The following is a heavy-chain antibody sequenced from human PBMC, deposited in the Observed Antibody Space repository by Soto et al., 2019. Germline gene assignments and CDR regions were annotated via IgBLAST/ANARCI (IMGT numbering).Heavy chain of an antibody. V-gene: IGHV3-23*01. D-gene: IGHD3-16*01. Sequence: EVQLWESGGGLVQPGGSLRLSCAVSGFTFRSSPMSWVRRAPGKGLEWVSGINGGGDSKHYAESVRGRFTIIRDNSKNTSHLQMNGLRVEDRAIYYGAKHSHWGIIAATHDHWGQGTQVTVSS. CDR2: INGGGDSK. CDR3: AKHSHWGIIAATHDH. CDR1: GFTFRSSP. J-gene: IGHJ4*02.